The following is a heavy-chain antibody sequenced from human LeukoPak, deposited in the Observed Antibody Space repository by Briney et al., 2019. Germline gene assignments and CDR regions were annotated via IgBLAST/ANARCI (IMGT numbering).Heavy chain of an antibody. CDR2: IYYSGST. D-gene: IGHD3-16*02. CDR1: GGSISSYY. J-gene: IGHJ4*02. V-gene: IGHV4-59*13. Sequence: PSETLSLTCTVSGGSISSYYWSWIRRPPGKGLEWIGYIYYSGSTNYNPSLKSRVTISVDTSKNQFSLKLSSVTAADTAVYYCAGSNHGRYFDYWGQGTLVTVSS. CDR3: AGSNHGRYFDY.